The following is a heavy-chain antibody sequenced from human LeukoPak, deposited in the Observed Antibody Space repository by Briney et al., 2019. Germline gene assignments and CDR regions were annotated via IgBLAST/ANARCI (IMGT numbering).Heavy chain of an antibody. CDR3: GRVSDSSGYYYGY. Sequence: GGSLRLSCAVSGFIVSSNYMSWVRQAPGKGLEWVSVVYSGGSTYYADSVKGRFTISRDNSKNTLYLQMNSLRAEDTAVYYCGRVSDSSGYYYGYWGQGTLVTVSS. V-gene: IGHV3-53*01. CDR2: VYSGGST. CDR1: GFIVSSNY. D-gene: IGHD3-22*01. J-gene: IGHJ4*02.